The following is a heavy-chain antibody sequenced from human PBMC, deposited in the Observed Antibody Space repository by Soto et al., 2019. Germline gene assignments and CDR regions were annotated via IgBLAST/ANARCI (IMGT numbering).Heavy chain of an antibody. CDR2: IYYSGST. CDR3: ARVSAGYWYFDL. V-gene: IGHV4-59*01. D-gene: IGHD6-19*01. CDR1: GGSISSYY. J-gene: IGHJ2*01. Sequence: QVQLQESGPGLVKPSETLSLTCTVSGGSISSYYWSWIRQPPGKGLEWIGYIYYSGSTNYNPSLKSRVTLSVDTSKNQFSLQLTSVTAADTAVYYCARVSAGYWYFDLWGRGTLVTVSS.